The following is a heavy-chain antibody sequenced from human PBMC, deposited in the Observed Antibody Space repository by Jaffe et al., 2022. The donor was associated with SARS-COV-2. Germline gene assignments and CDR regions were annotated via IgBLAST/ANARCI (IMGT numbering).Heavy chain of an antibody. CDR1: GLTFSGFA. J-gene: IGHJ4*02. CDR3: ASGWFGPDY. CDR2: LTYSGITT. Sequence: EVQLLESGGGLVQPGGSLRLSCAASGLTFSGFAMNWVRQAPGKGLEWVSSLTYSGITTYYADSVKGRFTISRDNSKNMLYLQMNSLRAEDTALYYCASGWFGPDYWGQGILVTVSS. D-gene: IGHD3-10*01. V-gene: IGHV3-23*01.